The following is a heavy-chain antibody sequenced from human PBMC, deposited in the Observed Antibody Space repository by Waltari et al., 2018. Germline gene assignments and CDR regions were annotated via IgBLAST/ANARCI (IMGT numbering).Heavy chain of an antibody. D-gene: IGHD3-16*01. Sequence: QMQLVQSGAEVKKTGSSVKVSCKASGYTFTYRYLHWVRQAPGQALEWMGWITPFNGNTNYAQKVQDRVTITRDRSMSTAYMELSSLRSEDTAMYYCASGGSHAFDIWGQGTMVTVSS. V-gene: IGHV1-45*02. J-gene: IGHJ3*02. CDR2: ITPFNGNT. CDR3: ASGGSHAFDI. CDR1: GYTFTYRY.